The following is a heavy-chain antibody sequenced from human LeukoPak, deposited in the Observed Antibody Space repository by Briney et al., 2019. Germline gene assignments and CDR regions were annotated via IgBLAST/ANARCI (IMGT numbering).Heavy chain of an antibody. CDR2: INHSGST. CDR3: ARAMVRGVIGY. J-gene: IGHJ4*02. D-gene: IGHD3-10*01. CDR1: GGSFSGYY. Sequence: KTSETLSLTCAVYGGSFSGYYWSWIRQPPGEGLEWIGEINHSGSTNYNPSLKSRVTISVDTSKNQFSLKLSSVTAADTAVYYCARAMVRGVIGYWGQGTLVTVSS. V-gene: IGHV4-34*01.